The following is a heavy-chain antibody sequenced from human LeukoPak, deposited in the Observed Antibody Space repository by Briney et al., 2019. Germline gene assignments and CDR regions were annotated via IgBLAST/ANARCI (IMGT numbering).Heavy chain of an antibody. Sequence: GGSLRLSCAASGFIFSSYGMHWVRQAPGKGLEWVAVIWYDGTNKYYADSVKGRFTISRDDSKNTLYLQMNSLRAEDTAVYYCARDQRGFSYSKYYFDYWGQGTLVTVSS. D-gene: IGHD5-18*01. CDR3: ARDQRGFSYSKYYFDY. CDR1: GFIFSSYG. V-gene: IGHV3-33*01. CDR2: IWYDGTNK. J-gene: IGHJ4*02.